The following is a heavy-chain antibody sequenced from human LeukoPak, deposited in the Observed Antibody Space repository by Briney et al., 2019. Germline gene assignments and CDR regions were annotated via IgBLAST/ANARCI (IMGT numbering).Heavy chain of an antibody. V-gene: IGHV3-23*01. CDR1: GFTFSSYG. D-gene: IGHD3-9*01. Sequence: HPGGSLRLSCAASGFTFSSYGMSWVRQAPGKGLEWVSAISGSGGSTYYADSVKGRFTISRDNSKNTLYLQMNSLRAEDTAVYYCAKHNFGILTGTDYWGQGTLVTVSS. CDR3: AKHNFGILTGTDY. CDR2: ISGSGGST. J-gene: IGHJ4*02.